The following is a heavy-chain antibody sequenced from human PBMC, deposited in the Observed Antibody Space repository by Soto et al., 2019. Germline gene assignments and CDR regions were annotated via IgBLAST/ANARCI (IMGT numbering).Heavy chain of an antibody. J-gene: IGHJ4*02. CDR1: GFTFSSYC. Sequence: PGGSLRLSCAASGFTFSSYCMHWVRQAPGKGLEWVAVISYDGSNEYYADSVKGRFTISRDNSKNTLYLQMNSLRAEDTAVYYCAKDVLKILGGTRFDYWGQGTLVTVSS. D-gene: IGHD1-26*01. CDR2: ISYDGSNE. V-gene: IGHV3-30*18. CDR3: AKDVLKILGGTRFDY.